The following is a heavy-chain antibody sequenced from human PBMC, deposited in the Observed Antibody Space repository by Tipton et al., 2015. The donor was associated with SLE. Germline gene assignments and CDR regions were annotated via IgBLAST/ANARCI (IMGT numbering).Heavy chain of an antibody. Sequence: TLSLTCAVYGGSFSGYYWSWIRQPPGKGLEWIGEINHSGSTNYNPSLKSRVTISVDTSKNQFSLKLSSVTAADTAVYYCARAPKGVLVVWGKGTTVTVSS. CDR2: INHSGST. D-gene: IGHD4/OR15-4a*01. V-gene: IGHV4-34*01. J-gene: IGHJ6*04. CDR3: ARAPKGVLVV. CDR1: GGSFSGYY.